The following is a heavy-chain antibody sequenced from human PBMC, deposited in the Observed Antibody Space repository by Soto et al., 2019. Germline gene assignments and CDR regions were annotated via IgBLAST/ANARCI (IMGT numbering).Heavy chain of an antibody. CDR1: PNSISHPS. Sequence: SETLSLTCTLSPNSISHPSWTWIRQPPGKGLEWIGCFYNSGNTNYNPSVKSRVTISVDTSNNQFSLRVNSVTAADAAVYYCASTKHLLAFDYWGQGALVT. J-gene: IGHJ4*02. V-gene: IGHV4-59*11. D-gene: IGHD6-19*01. CDR3: ASTKHLLAFDY. CDR2: FYNSGNT.